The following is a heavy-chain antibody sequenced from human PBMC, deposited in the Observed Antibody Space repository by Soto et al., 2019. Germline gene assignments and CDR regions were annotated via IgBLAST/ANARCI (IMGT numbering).Heavy chain of an antibody. J-gene: IGHJ6*03. CDR3: ASRKDAGYYYYYMDV. CDR1: GGSISSGGYY. D-gene: IGHD2-15*01. Sequence: QVQLQESGPGLVKPSQTLSLTCTVSGGSISSGGYYWSWIRQHPGKGLEWIGYIYYSGSTYYNPSLKSQVTISVDTSKNQFSLKLSSVTAADTAVYYCASRKDAGYYYYYMDVWGKGTTVTVSS. V-gene: IGHV4-31*01. CDR2: IYYSGST.